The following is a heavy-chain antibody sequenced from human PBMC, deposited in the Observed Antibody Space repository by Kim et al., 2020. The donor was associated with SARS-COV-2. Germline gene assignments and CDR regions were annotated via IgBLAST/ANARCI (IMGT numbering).Heavy chain of an antibody. CDR2: IYYSGST. Sequence: SETLSLTCTVSGGSISSSSYYWGWIRQPPGKGLEWIGSIYYSGSTYYNPSLKSRVTISVDTSKNQFSLKLSSVTAADTAVYYCASYVRRLEWLVRAGFDYWGQGTLVTVSS. J-gene: IGHJ4*02. CDR3: ASYVRRLEWLVRAGFDY. D-gene: IGHD6-19*01. V-gene: IGHV4-39*01. CDR1: GGSISSSSYY.